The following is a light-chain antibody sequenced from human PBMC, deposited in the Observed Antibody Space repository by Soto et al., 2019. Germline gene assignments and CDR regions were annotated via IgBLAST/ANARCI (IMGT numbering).Light chain of an antibody. CDR3: QQYSNWPPIT. CDR1: QSVSIH. J-gene: IGKJ5*01. V-gene: IGKV3-15*01. Sequence: ETVMTQSPGTLSVSLGERATLSCRASQSVSIHLAWYQQKPGQAPRLLIYDTSTRATGIPARFSGSGSGTEFTLTISSLQSEDFAVYYCQQYSNWPPITFGQGTRPEIK. CDR2: DTS.